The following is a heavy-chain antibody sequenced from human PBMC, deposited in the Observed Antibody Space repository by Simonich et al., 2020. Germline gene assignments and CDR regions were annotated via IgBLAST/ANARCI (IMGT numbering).Heavy chain of an antibody. CDR3: ARHAGFAFDI. CDR2: IYYSGST. V-gene: IGHV4-39*01. J-gene: IGHJ3*02. Sequence: QLQLQESGPGLVKPSETLSLTCTVSGGSISRSSYYWGWIRQPPGKGLEWIRSIYYSGSTYYTPSLKRRVTISVDTSKNQFSLKLSSVTAADTAVYYCARHAGFAFDIWGQGTMVTVSS. CDR1: GGSISRSSYY. D-gene: IGHD6-13*01.